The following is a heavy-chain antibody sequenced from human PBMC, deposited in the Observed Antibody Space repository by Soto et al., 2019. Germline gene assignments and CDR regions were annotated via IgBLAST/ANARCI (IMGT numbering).Heavy chain of an antibody. V-gene: IGHV3-11*01. D-gene: IGHD2-15*01. Sequence: GGSLRLSCAASGFTFSDYYMSWIRQAPGKGLEWVSYISSSGSTIYYADSVKGRFTISRDNAKNSLYLQMNSLRAEDTAVYYCARWLHCSGGSCYAPSFDYWGQGTLVTVSS. CDR2: ISSSGSTI. J-gene: IGHJ4*02. CDR3: ARWLHCSGGSCYAPSFDY. CDR1: GFTFSDYY.